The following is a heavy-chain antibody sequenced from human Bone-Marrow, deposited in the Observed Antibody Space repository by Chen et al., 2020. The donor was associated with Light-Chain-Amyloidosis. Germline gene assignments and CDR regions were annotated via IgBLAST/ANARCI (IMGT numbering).Heavy chain of an antibody. V-gene: IGHV5-51*01. CDR1: VYTFPNYW. CDR2: IYPDDSDA. CDR3: ARRRDGYNFDY. Sequence: EVQLGQSGREVEKPGESLKISCKGSVYTFPNYWIGWVRQMPGKGLEWMGVIYPDDSDARYSPSFEGQVTISADKSITTAYLQWRSLKASDTAMYYCARRRDGYNFDYWGQGTLVTVSS. J-gene: IGHJ4*02. D-gene: IGHD5-12*01.